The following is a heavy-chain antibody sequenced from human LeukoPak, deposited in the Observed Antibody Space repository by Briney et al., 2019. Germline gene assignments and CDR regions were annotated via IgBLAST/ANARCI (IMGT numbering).Heavy chain of an antibody. CDR2: ISGSGGST. J-gene: IGHJ3*02. CDR3: AKQDYGDYVSSAFDI. CDR1: GFTFSSYA. Sequence: GGSLRLSCAASGFTFSSYAMSWVRQAPGKGLEWVSAISGSGGSTYYADSVEGRFTISRDNSKNTLYLQMNSLRAEDTAVYYCAKQDYGDYVSSAFDIWGQGTMVTVSS. D-gene: IGHD4-17*01. V-gene: IGHV3-23*01.